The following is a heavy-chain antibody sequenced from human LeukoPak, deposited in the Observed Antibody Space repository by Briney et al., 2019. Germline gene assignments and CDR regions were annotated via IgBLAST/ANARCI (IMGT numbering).Heavy chain of an antibody. CDR2: IYYNGNT. V-gene: IGHV4-59*01. J-gene: IGHJ5*02. D-gene: IGHD6-13*01. CDR3: ARGDRVDSSSWYNLFDP. Sequence: SETLSLTCTVSGGSISSYYWSWIRQPPGKGLEWIGYIYYNGNTNYNPSLKSRVTISVDTSKNQFSLKLSSVTAADTAVYYCARGDRVDSSSWYNLFDPWGQGTLVTVSS. CDR1: GGSISSYY.